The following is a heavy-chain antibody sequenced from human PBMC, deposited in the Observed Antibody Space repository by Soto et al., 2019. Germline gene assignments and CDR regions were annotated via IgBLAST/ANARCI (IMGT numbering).Heavy chain of an antibody. CDR1: GCSISSYY. V-gene: IGHV4-59*01. CDR2: IYYSGST. D-gene: IGHD1-26*01. CDR3: ARGEGGRWEQPTDYFDY. Sequence: XETLSLTCTVSGCSISSYYWSWIRQPPGKGLEWIGYIYYSGSTNYNPSLKSRVTISVDTSKNQFSLKLSSVTAADTAVYYCARGEGGRWEQPTDYFDYWGQGTLVTVSS. J-gene: IGHJ4*02.